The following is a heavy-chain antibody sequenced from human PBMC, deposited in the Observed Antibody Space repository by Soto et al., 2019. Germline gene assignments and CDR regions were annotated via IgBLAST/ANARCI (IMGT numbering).Heavy chain of an antibody. CDR2: IYYSGST. Sequence: SETLSLTCTVSGGSVSSGSYYWSWIRQPPGKGLEWIGYIYYSGSTNYNPSLKSRVTISVDTSKNQFSLKLSSVTAADTAVYYCCAEGSGSYYKYYYYMDVWGKGTTVTVSS. V-gene: IGHV4-61*01. CDR1: GGSVSSGSYY. CDR3: CAEGSGSYYKYYYYMDV. J-gene: IGHJ6*03. D-gene: IGHD3-10*01.